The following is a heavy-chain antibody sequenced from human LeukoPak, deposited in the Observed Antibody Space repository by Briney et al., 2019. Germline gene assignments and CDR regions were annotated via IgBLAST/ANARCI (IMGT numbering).Heavy chain of an antibody. V-gene: IGHV3-48*01. CDR2: ISSSSSTI. J-gene: IGHJ3*02. CDR1: GFTFSSYS. D-gene: IGHD5-18*01. CDR3: ARESKQLWSDDAFDI. Sequence: GGSLRLSCAASGFTFSSYSMNWVRQAPGKGLEWVSYISSSSSTIYYADSVKGRFTISRDNAKNSLYLQMNSLRAEDTAVYYCARESKQLWSDDAFDIWGQGTMVTVSS.